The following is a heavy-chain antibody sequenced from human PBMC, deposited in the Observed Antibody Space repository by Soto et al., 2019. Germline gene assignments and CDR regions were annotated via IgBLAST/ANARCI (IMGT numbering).Heavy chain of an antibody. V-gene: IGHV4-39*01. Sequence: SETLSLTCTVSGGSTSSSSYYWGWIRQPPGKGLEWIGSIYYSGSTYYNPSLKSRVTISIDTSKNQFSLKLSPVTAADTAVYYCARSRPYYYDSSGYYPGPNWFDPWGQGTLVTSPQ. D-gene: IGHD3-22*01. CDR2: IYYSGST. CDR3: ARSRPYYYDSSGYYPGPNWFDP. CDR1: GGSTSSSSYY. J-gene: IGHJ5*02.